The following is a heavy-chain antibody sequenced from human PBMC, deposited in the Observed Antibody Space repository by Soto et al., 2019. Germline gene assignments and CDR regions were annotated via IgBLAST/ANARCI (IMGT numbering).Heavy chain of an antibody. CDR2: MSGSGSSI. CDR1: HFAFNIDA. D-gene: IGHD1-20*01. Sequence: EAQLLESGGGLVQPGESLTLSCVASHFAFNIDAMTWVRQAPGKGLEWVSSMSGSGSSIYYADSVKGRFTSTRDKSKTTLYLQMNSLRDEDTAVYWCARDNWNGAYYGLDVWGQGTTVTVS. J-gene: IGHJ6*02. V-gene: IGHV3-23*01. CDR3: ARDNWNGAYYGLDV.